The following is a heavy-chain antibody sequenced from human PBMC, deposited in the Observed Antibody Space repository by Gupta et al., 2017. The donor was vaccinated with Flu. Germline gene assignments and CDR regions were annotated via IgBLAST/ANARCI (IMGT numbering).Heavy chain of an antibody. CDR1: STYA. CDR3: ARRAGEETNCHMDV. D-gene: IGHD7-27*01. J-gene: IGHJ6*03. V-gene: IGHV1-3*01. Sequence: STYAKDWLRQVPGERPEWLGWINADSSAIRYSKRWQGRVTINRDTSASKAYIELSSLRTEETAVYYCARRAGEETNCHMDVWGTGTTVLVSS. CDR2: INADSSAI.